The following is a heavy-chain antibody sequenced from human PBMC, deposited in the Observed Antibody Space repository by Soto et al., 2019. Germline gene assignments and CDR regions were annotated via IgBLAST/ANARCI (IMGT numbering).Heavy chain of an antibody. CDR3: ARVRFGDPFDF. V-gene: IGHV1-18*01. Sequence: GASVKVSCKASGYTFTSYGISWVRQAPGQGLEWMGWINPDNQNTNYAQKFQDRVSLTTDSSTNTAYMELRDLRSDDTAVYYCARVRFGDPFDFWGQGSLVTVSS. CDR2: INPDNQNT. CDR1: GYTFTSYG. J-gene: IGHJ4*02. D-gene: IGHD3-16*01.